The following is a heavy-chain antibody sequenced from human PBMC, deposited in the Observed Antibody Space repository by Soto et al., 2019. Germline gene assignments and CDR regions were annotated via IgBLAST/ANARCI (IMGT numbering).Heavy chain of an antibody. D-gene: IGHD2-2*01. CDR3: ARVPDR. J-gene: IGHJ5*02. CDR2: IYHSGST. Sequence: PSETLSLTWAVSGGTIRSGGYSWSWIRQPPGKGLEWIGYIYHSGSTYYNPSLKSRVTISVDRSKNQFSLKLSSVTAADTAVCYCARVPDRWGQGTLVT. V-gene: IGHV4-30-2*01. CDR1: GGTIRSGGYS.